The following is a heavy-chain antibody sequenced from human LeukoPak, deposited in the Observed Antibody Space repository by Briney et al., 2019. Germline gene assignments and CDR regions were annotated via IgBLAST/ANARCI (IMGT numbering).Heavy chain of an antibody. CDR3: AKDLGRPPRVGGIVGRESRGVRHFDY. J-gene: IGHJ4*02. Sequence: GGSLRLSCAASGFTFSSYAMSWVRQAPGKGLEWVSAISGSGGSTYYADSVKGRFTISRDNSKNTLYLQMKSLRAEDTAVYYCAKDLGRPPRVGGIVGRESRGVRHFDYWGQGTLVTVSS. CDR2: ISGSGGST. D-gene: IGHD3-22*01. CDR1: GFTFSSYA. V-gene: IGHV3-23*01.